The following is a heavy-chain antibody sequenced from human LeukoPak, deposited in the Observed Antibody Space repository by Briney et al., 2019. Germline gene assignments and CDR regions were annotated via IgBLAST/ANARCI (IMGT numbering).Heavy chain of an antibody. CDR1: GFTFSSYA. CDR2: ISGSGGST. CDR3: AKDGRAPLVYCGGDCYSDY. J-gene: IGHJ4*02. Sequence: GGSLRLSCAASGFTFSSYAMSWVRQAPGKGLEWVSAISGSGGSTYYADSVKGRFTISRDNSKNTLYLQMNSLRAEDTAVYYCAKDGRAPLVYCGGDCYSDYWGQGTLVTVSS. D-gene: IGHD2-21*02. V-gene: IGHV3-23*01.